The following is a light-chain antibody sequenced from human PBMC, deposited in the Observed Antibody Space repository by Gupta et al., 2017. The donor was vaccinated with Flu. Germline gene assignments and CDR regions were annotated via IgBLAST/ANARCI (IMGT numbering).Light chain of an antibody. CDR1: KLGDKY. CDR2: KDS. CDR3: QAGNRTSVV. J-gene: IGLJ2*01. Sequence: SSDLTQPPSVSVSPGQTASITCSGDKLGDKYASWYQQKPGQSPVLVIYKDSTRPAGIPERFSGSNSESKVTLTIRGTQARDEDDYYWQAGNRTSVVFGGGTKLTVL. V-gene: IGLV3-1*01.